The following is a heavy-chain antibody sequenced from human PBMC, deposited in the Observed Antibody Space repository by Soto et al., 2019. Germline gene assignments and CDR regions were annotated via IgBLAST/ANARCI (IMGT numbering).Heavy chain of an antibody. J-gene: IGHJ4*02. CDR2: IYSGGST. V-gene: IGHV3-53*01. Sequence: WGSLSDSCAASGFTVSSNYRSWVRQTPGKGLDWVSVIYSGGSTYYADSVKGRFTISRDNSKNTLYLQMNSLRAEDTAVYYWARGSGYYYEGFDYWGQGTLVTVYS. D-gene: IGHD3-22*01. CDR3: ARGSGYYYEGFDY. CDR1: GFTVSSNY.